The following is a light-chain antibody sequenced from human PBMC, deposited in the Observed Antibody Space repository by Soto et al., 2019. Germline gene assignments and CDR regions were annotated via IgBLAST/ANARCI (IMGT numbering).Light chain of an antibody. CDR1: SSNIGSNY. Sequence: QSVLTQPPSASGTPGQRVTISCSGSSSNIGSNYVYWYQQLPGTAPKLLIYRNNQRPSGVPDRFSGSKSGTSASLAISGLRSEDEADYYCAAWDVSLSGQVVFGGGTQLTVL. J-gene: IGLJ2*01. V-gene: IGLV1-47*01. CDR3: AAWDVSLSGQVV. CDR2: RNN.